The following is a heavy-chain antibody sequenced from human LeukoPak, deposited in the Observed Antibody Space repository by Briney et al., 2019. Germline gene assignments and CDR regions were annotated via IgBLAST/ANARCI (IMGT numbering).Heavy chain of an antibody. D-gene: IGHD2-2*01. CDR3: ARDTRHRYCSSTICYRGWLDP. J-gene: IGHJ5*02. Sequence: SVKVSCKASGGTFSSYAISWVRQAPGQGLEWMGGIIPIFGTANYAQKFQGRVTITADESTSTAYMELSSLRSEDTAVYYCARDTRHRYCSSTICYRGWLDPWGQGTLVTVSS. CDR2: IIPIFGTA. V-gene: IGHV1-69*13. CDR1: GGTFSSYA.